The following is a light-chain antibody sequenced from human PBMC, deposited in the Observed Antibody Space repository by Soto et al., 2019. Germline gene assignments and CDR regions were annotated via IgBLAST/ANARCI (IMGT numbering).Light chain of an antibody. CDR3: AAWDGSLNVVL. V-gene: IGLV1-44*01. CDR1: SSNIGSNT. CDR2: STN. J-gene: IGLJ2*01. Sequence: QSVLTQPPSASGTPGQRVTLSCSGSSSNIGSNTVNWYQQLPGSAPKLLIYSTNQRPSGVPDRFSGSKSGTSASLAISGLQSEDEADYYCAAWDGSLNVVLFGGGTKVTVL.